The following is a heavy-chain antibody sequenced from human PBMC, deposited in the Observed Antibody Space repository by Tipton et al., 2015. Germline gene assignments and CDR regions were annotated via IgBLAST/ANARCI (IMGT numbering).Heavy chain of an antibody. Sequence: SLRLSCAASGFTFSNYAMSWVRQAPGKGLEWVSAISASGSGTYYTDSLKGRFTISRDNSRNTLYLQMNSLRAEDTAVYYCAIQTGGSDYYYGMDVWGQGTTVTVSS. D-gene: IGHD7-27*01. CDR1: GFTFSNYA. J-gene: IGHJ6*02. CDR3: AIQTGGSDYYYGMDV. V-gene: IGHV3-23*01. CDR2: ISASGSGT.